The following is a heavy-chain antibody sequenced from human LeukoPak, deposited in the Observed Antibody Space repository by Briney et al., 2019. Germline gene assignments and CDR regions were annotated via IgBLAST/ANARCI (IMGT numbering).Heavy chain of an antibody. CDR3: AREGSKPAAMDAFDI. V-gene: IGHV3-7*01. J-gene: IGHJ3*02. CDR2: IKQDGSEK. D-gene: IGHD2-2*01. CDR1: GFTFSSYW. Sequence: GGSLRLSCAASGFTFSSYWMSWVRQAPGKGLEWVANIKQDGSEKYYVDSVKGRFTISRDNAKNSLYLQMNSLRAEDTAVYYCAREGSKPAAMDAFDIWGQGTMVTVSS.